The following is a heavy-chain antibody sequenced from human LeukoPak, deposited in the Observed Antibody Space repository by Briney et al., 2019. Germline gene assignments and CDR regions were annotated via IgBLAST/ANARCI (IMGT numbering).Heavy chain of an antibody. CDR1: GGSISSYY. J-gene: IGHJ3*02. D-gene: IGHD2-2*01. V-gene: IGHV4-59*01. Sequence: SETLSLTCTVSGGSISSYYWSWIRQPPGKGREWIGDIYYSGSTNYNPSLKSRVTISVDTSKNQFSLKLSSVTAADTAVYYCAADEERYCSSTSCAASAFDIWGQGTMVTVSS. CDR2: IYYSGST. CDR3: AADEERYCSSTSCAASAFDI.